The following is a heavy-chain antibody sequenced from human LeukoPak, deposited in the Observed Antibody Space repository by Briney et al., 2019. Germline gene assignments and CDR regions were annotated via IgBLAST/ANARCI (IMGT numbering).Heavy chain of an antibody. CDR1: YDSISSGAYY. V-gene: IGHV4-61*02. CDR2: IYASGST. CDR3: ARENYFYGD. D-gene: IGHD3-10*01. J-gene: IGHJ4*02. Sequence: SETLSLTCTVSYDSISSGAYYWTWIRQPAGRGLEWIGRIYASGSTNYNPSLKSRVTISIDPSKNQFSLKLSSVTAADTAVYYCARENYFYGDWGQGTLVTVSS.